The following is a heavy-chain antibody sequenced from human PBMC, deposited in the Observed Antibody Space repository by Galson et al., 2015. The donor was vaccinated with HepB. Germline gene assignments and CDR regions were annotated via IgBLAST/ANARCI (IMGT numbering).Heavy chain of an antibody. CDR3: ARGGYSITPQTSAFDY. Sequence: SLRLSCAASGFTFSSYGMHWVRQAPGKGLEWVAVISYDGSNKYHADSVKGRFTISRDNAKNSLYLQMNSLRAEDTAVYYCARGGYSITPQTSAFDYWGQGSLVTVSS. CDR2: ISYDGSNK. V-gene: IGHV3-30*03. D-gene: IGHD4-11*01. J-gene: IGHJ4*02. CDR1: GFTFSSYG.